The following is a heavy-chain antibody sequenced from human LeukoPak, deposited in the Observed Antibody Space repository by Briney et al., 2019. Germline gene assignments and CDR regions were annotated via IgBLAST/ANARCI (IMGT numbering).Heavy chain of an antibody. CDR2: MYSGGNT. CDR3: ARVQAVFQNFDY. J-gene: IGHJ4*02. Sequence: GGSLRLSCAASGFTVSSSYISWVRQAPGKGLEWVSVMYSGGNTYYADSVKGRFTISRDKTKNTLYLQMNSLRAEDTAVYHCARVQAVFQNFDYWGQGTLVTVSS. V-gene: IGHV3-66*01. CDR1: GFTVSSSY.